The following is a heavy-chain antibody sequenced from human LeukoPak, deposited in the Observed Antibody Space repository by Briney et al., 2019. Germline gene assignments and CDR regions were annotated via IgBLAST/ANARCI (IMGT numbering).Heavy chain of an antibody. CDR3: ARDMITFGGVIGYDY. CDR2: IYTSGST. D-gene: IGHD3-16*02. Sequence: PSGTLSLTCTVSGGSISSGSYYWSWIRQPAGKGLEWIGRIYTSGSTNYNPSLKSRVTISVDTSKNQFSLKLSSVTAADTAVYYCARDMITFGGVIGYDYWGQGTLVTVSS. J-gene: IGHJ4*02. CDR1: GGSISSGSYY. V-gene: IGHV4-61*02.